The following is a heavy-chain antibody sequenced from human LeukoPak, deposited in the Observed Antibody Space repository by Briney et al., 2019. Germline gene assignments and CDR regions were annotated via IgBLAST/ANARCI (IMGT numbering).Heavy chain of an antibody. J-gene: IGHJ6*02. CDR2: INHSGST. CDR1: GGSFSGYY. V-gene: IGHV4-34*01. CDR3: ARAGSSGWSPSYYYYYGMDV. Sequence: SETLPLTCAVYGGSFSGYYWSWIRQPPGKELEWIGEINHSGSTNYNPSLKSRVTISVDTSKNQFSLKLSSVTAADTAVYYCARAGSSGWSPSYYYYYGMDVWGQGTTVTVSS. D-gene: IGHD6-19*01.